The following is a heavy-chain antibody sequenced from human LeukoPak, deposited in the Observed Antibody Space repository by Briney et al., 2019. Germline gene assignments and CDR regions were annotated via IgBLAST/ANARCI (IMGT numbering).Heavy chain of an antibody. CDR2: SRSKTNRYTT. CDR3: AKGPIAVAGHGSAFDI. D-gene: IGHD6-19*01. Sequence: PGGSLRLSCAASGFTFSDHYLDWVRQAPGKGLEWVGRSRSKTNRYTTQYAASVKGRFTISRDDSKNSLYLQMNSLKTEDTAVYYCAKGPIAVAGHGSAFDIWGQGTMVTVSS. V-gene: IGHV3-72*01. J-gene: IGHJ3*02. CDR1: GFTFSDHY.